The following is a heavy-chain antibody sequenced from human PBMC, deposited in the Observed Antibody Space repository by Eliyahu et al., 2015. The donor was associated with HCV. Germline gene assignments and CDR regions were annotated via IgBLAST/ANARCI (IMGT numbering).Heavy chain of an antibody. Sequence: QVQLQESGPGLVKPSETLSLTCTVSGYSITXGYYWGWIRQPPGKGLXWIGTIYHSGSTYYNPSLKSRVTISVDTSKNQFSLKLSSVTAADTAVYYCARERGTTVTTFYYYYGMDVWGQGTTVTVSS. CDR3: ARERGTTVTTFYYYYGMDV. CDR2: IYHSGST. V-gene: IGHV4-38-2*02. D-gene: IGHD4-17*01. J-gene: IGHJ6*02. CDR1: GYSITXGYY.